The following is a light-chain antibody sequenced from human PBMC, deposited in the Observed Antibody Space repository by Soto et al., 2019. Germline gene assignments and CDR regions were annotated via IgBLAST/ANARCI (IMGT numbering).Light chain of an antibody. CDR1: QSVGSSY. CDR3: QQYGSSFMT. V-gene: IGKV3-20*01. Sequence: LTQTPDPLSLSPGESATLSCRASQSVGSSYLAWYQQKPGQAPRLLIYGASSRATGIPDRFSGSGSGTDFTLTISRLEPEDFAVYYCQQYGSSFMTFGEGTKVDIK. CDR2: GAS. J-gene: IGKJ4*01.